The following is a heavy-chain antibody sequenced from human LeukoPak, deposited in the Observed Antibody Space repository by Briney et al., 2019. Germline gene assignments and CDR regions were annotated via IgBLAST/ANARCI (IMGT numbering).Heavy chain of an antibody. CDR3: AYCIAAGWGFNY. CDR1: GYSLTSYW. Sequence: ESLKTSCKGSGYSLTSYWIGWVRQMPGKGLEWVGIIYPGYSDTRYSPSFQGQVTISSNYFYSTAYMQWRSLKASATAKYYCAYCIAAGWGFNYWGQGTQVTVSS. D-gene: IGHD6-13*01. V-gene: IGHV5-51*01. J-gene: IGHJ4*02. CDR2: IYPGYSDT.